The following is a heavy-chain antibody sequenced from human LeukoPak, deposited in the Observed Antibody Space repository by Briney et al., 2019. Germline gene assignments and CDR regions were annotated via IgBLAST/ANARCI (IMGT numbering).Heavy chain of an antibody. V-gene: IGHV1-18*01. Sequence: ASVKVSCKASGYTFTSYGISWVPQAPGQGLEWMGWISAYNGNTNYAQKLQGRVTMTTDTSTSTAYMELRSLRSDDTAVYYCARFFIVGAPFGMDVWGQGTTVTVSS. CDR3: ARFFIVGAPFGMDV. CDR2: ISAYNGNT. D-gene: IGHD1-26*01. J-gene: IGHJ6*02. CDR1: GYTFTSYG.